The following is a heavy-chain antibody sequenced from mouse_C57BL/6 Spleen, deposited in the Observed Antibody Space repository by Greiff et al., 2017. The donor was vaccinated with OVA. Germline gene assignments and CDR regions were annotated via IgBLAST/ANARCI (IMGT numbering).Heavy chain of an antibody. Sequence: EVQRVESGGGLVKPGGSLKLSCAASGFTFSSYTMSWVRQTPEKRLEWVATISGGGGNTYYPDSVKGRFTISRDNAKNTLYLQMSSLRSEDTALYYCARRYDYDGRYAMDYWGQGTSVTVSS. CDR3: ARRYDYDGRYAMDY. V-gene: IGHV5-9*01. CDR1: GFTFSSYT. J-gene: IGHJ4*01. CDR2: ISGGGGNT. D-gene: IGHD2-4*01.